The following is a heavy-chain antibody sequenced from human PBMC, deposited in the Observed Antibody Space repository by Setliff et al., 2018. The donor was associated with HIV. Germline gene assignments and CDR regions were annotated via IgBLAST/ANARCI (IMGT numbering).Heavy chain of an antibody. J-gene: IGHJ6*03. D-gene: IGHD2-2*01. CDR2: IRSKAYGVTT. Sequence: GGSLRLSCTGSGFTFGDDAMGWVRQAPGKGREWVGFIRSKAYGVTTEYAAAVEGRFTSSRVDSKSIAYLQMKSLKTEDTAVYFCTRRRRGYCTSTSCLYYYYMDVWGKGTTVTV. CDR3: TRRRRGYCTSTSCLYYYYMDV. CDR1: GFTFGDDA. V-gene: IGHV3-49*04.